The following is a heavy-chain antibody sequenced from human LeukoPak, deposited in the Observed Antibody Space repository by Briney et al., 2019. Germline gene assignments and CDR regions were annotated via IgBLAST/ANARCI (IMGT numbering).Heavy chain of an antibody. CDR3: ARDDSVAAAPYYFDY. J-gene: IGHJ4*02. CDR1: GYTFTGYY. CDR2: INPNSGGT. V-gene: IGHV1-2*04. D-gene: IGHD6-13*01. Sequence: EASVKVSCKASGYTFTGYYMHWVRQAPGQGLEWMGWINPNSGGTNYAQKFQGWVTMSRDTSISTAYMELSSLRSEDTAVYYCARDDSVAAAPYYFDYWGQGTLVTVSS.